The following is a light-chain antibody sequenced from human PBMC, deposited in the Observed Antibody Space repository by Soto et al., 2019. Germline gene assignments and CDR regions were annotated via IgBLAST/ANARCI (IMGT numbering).Light chain of an antibody. Sequence: EVVMTQSPATLSVSPGERVTLSCRASQSISGNLAWYQQKPGQAPRLLIYAASTRATGIPARFSGTGSGTEFALTISSLQSEDFALLHFQHYNQWAYTFGQGTKLDFK. CDR3: QHYNQWAYT. CDR2: AAS. CDR1: QSISGN. J-gene: IGKJ2*01. V-gene: IGKV3-15*01.